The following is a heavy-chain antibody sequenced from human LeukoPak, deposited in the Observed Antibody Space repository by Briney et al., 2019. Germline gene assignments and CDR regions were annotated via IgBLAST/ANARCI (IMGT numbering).Heavy chain of an antibody. D-gene: IGHD3-3*01. Sequence: SETLSLTCSVSGGSISSGSHYWSWIRQPAGKGLEWIGRVYTTVSTNYNPSLKSRTSMSVDTSKNEFSLNLRSVTAADTAVYYCARSTIFGGGMTRYAFDIWGQGILVAVSS. CDR1: GGSISSGSHY. CDR2: VYTTVST. V-gene: IGHV4-61*02. J-gene: IGHJ3*02. CDR3: ARSTIFGGGMTRYAFDI.